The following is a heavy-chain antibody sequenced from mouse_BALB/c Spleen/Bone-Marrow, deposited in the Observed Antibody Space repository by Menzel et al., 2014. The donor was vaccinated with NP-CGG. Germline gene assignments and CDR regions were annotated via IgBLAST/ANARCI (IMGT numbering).Heavy chain of an antibody. V-gene: IGHV14-3*02. J-gene: IGHJ3*01. Sequence: EVMLVESGAELVKPGASVKLSCTASGFNIKDTYMHWVKQRPEQGLEWIGRIDPANGNTKYDPKFQGKATITADTSSNTAYLQLSSLTSEDTAVYYCASYYYGSSRFAYWGQGTLVTVSA. CDR2: IDPANGNT. D-gene: IGHD1-1*01. CDR1: GFNIKDTY. CDR3: ASYYYGSSRFAY.